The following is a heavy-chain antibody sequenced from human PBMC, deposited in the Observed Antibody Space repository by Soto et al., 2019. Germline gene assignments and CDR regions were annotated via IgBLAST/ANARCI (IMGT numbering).Heavy chain of an antibody. CDR2: ISGHNGKT. D-gene: IGHD3-10*01. V-gene: IGHV1-18*01. CDR1: GYTFTDYG. J-gene: IGHJ4*02. Sequence: QVQLVQSGAEMKKPGASVKVSCKTSGYTFTDYGITWVRQSPRQGLEWMGWISGHNGKTDYAQKFQDRVTMTTDTSTSTAYMELRSLTSDDTAVYFCARDRAFSYGSGTPEGDWGQGTLVTVSS. CDR3: ARDRAFSYGSGTPEGD.